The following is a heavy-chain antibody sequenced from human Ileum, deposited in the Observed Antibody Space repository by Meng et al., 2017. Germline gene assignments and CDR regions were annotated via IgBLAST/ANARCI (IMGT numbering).Heavy chain of an antibody. V-gene: IGHV2-5*01. CDR3: AHHYYYGSGSYTWFDP. J-gene: IGHJ5*02. Sequence: ITLKASGRTLVKPTQTLPLTFTFSGFSLRKCGVGVGWIRQPPGKALEWLALIYWNDDKRYSPSLKSRLTITKDTSKNQVVLTMTNMDPVDTATYYCAHHYYYGSGSYTWFDPWGQGTLVTVSS. CDR1: GFSLRKCGVG. D-gene: IGHD3-10*01. CDR2: IYWNDDK.